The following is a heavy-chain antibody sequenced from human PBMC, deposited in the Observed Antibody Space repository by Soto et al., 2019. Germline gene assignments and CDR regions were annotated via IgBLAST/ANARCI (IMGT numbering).Heavy chain of an antibody. J-gene: IGHJ6*01. CDR2: ISYDGRSE. V-gene: IGHV3-30*18. CDR3: AKYLYVILLLSTTSVLAD. CDR1: GVTPRQFC. Sequence: PGGYLRLSRGGSGVTPRQFCKHLGRQAPGKGLEWVAGISYDGRSESYVDSVRGRFTLSRDNSKNTLSLQMISLRPEDTGVYYCAKYLYVILLLSTTSVLADWAQGRTVT. D-gene: IGHD2-2*01.